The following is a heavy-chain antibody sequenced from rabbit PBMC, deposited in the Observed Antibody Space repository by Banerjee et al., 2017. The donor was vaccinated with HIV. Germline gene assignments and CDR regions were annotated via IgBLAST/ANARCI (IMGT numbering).Heavy chain of an antibody. V-gene: IGHV1S43*01. CDR2: IVAGSSGRT. CDR1: GFSFSSGYY. D-gene: IGHD4-1*01. J-gene: IGHJ4*01. Sequence: QEQLEESGGGLVKPEGSLTLTCKASGFSFSSGYYMCWVRRAPRKGLEWIGCIVAGSSGRTWYASWVNGRFTISRSTSLNTVDLKMTSLTAADTATYFCARDLAGVIGWNFNLWGPGTLVTVS. CDR3: ARDLAGVIGWNFNL.